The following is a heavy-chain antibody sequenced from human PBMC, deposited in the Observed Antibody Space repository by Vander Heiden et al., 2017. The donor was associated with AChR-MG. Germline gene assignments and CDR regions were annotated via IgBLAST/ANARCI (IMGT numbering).Heavy chain of an antibody. CDR2: IWYDGSNK. CDR1: GFTFSSSG. V-gene: IGHV3-33*01. Sequence: QVQLVESGGGVVQPGRSLRLSCAASGFTFSSSGMHWVRQAPGKGLEWVAVIWYDGSNKYYADSVKGRFTISRDNSKNTLYLQMNSLRAEDTAVYYCARNIVATIQRGYYYGMDVWGQGTTVTVSS. CDR3: ARNIVATIQRGYYYGMDV. D-gene: IGHD5-12*01. J-gene: IGHJ6*02.